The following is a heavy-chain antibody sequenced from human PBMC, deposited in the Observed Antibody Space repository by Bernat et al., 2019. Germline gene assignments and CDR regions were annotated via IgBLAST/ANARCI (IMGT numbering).Heavy chain of an antibody. CDR2: ISGSGDNT. D-gene: IGHD6-13*01. J-gene: IGHJ5*02. Sequence: EVQLLESGGGLVQPGGSLRLSCAASGFTFSSSAMSWVRRAPGKGLEWVSTISGSGDNTYYADSVKGRFTISRDNSKNTLYLQMNSLRAEDTALYYCAKDPTAAAGTISDWFDPWGQGTLVTVSS. V-gene: IGHV3-23*01. CDR1: GFTFSSSA. CDR3: AKDPTAAAGTISDWFDP.